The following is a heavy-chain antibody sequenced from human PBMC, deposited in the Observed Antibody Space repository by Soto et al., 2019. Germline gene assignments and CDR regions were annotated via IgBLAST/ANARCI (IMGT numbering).Heavy chain of an antibody. Sequence: QLHLQESGPGLVKPSETLSLTCIVSGGSLSSSSYYWAWIRQPPGKGLEWIGTIYYNGNTYYNPSLKSRVAIALDTSKNELSLKVSSVTATDTAVYYYGRHDWPYSLLAINFWGQGTLATVSS. V-gene: IGHV4-39*01. D-gene: IGHD2-21*01. CDR3: GRHDWPYSLLAINF. J-gene: IGHJ4*02. CDR2: IYYNGNT. CDR1: GGSLSSSSYY.